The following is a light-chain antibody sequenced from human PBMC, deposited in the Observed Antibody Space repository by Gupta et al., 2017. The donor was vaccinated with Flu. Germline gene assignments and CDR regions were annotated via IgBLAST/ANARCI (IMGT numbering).Light chain of an antibody. V-gene: IGLV1-40*01. CDR3: QSYDRSVV. CDR1: SSNIGAGYD. CDR2: GNN. J-gene: IGLJ2*01. Sequence: QSVLTQPPSVSGAPGQRVTIPCTGSSSNIGAGYDVHWYQQLPGTAPKLLIYGNNNRPSGVPDRFSGSKSGTSASLAITGLQAEDEADYYCQSYDRSVVFGGGTKLTVL.